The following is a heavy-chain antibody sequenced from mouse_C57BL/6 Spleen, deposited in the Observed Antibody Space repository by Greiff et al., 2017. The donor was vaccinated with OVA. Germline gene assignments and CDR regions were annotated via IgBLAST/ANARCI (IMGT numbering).Heavy chain of an antibody. CDR1: GYTFTDYY. Sequence: VQLQQSGPELVKPGASVKISCKASGYTFTDYYMNWVKQSPGKSLEWIGDINPNNGGTSYNQKFKGKATLTVDKSSSTAYMELRSLTSEDSAVYYCARGDGYLFAYWGQGTLVTVSA. CDR2: INPNNGGT. V-gene: IGHV1-26*01. D-gene: IGHD2-3*01. CDR3: ARGDGYLFAY. J-gene: IGHJ3*01.